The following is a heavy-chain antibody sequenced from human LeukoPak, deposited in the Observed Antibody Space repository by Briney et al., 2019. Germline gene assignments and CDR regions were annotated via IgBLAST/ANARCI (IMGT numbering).Heavy chain of an antibody. Sequence: GGSLRLSCAASGFTFSNYVMSWVRQAPGKGLEWVSGISGSAGSTYYADSVKGRFTISRDDSKNTLYLQMNSLRAEDTALYYCAKDKGAVVPAAMGRRYYYYYMDVWGKGTTVTVSS. D-gene: IGHD2-2*01. J-gene: IGHJ6*03. V-gene: IGHV3-23*01. CDR1: GFTFSNYV. CDR3: AKDKGAVVPAAMGRRYYYYYMDV. CDR2: ISGSAGST.